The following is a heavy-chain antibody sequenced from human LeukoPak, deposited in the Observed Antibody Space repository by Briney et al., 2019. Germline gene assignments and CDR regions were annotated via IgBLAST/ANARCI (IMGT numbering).Heavy chain of an antibody. CDR1: GGTFSSYA. J-gene: IGHJ4*02. V-gene: IGHV1-69*13. D-gene: IGHD4-17*01. CDR2: IIPIFGTA. CDR3: ASLTHGDYEIDY. Sequence: SVKVSCKASGGTFSSYAISWVRQAPGQGLEWMGGIIPIFGTANYAQKFQGRVTITADESTSTAYMELSSLRSEDTAVYYCASLTHGDYEIDYWGQGTLVTVSS.